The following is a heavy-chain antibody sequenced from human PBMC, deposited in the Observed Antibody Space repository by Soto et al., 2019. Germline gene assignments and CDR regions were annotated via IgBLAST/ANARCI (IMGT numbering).Heavy chain of an antibody. D-gene: IGHD3-10*01. J-gene: IGHJ3*01. Sequence: SLRLSCAASGFSFSSYEMNCVRQAPGKLLEWVSYIGGSGVAKYSADSVNGRVIISRDNAQNSLSLQMNSLRVEDTAVYFCARDRGGDVGQFLFPDSFDLWGQGTMVTVSS. CDR2: IGGSGVAK. V-gene: IGHV3-48*03. CDR1: GFSFSSYE. CDR3: ARDRGGDVGQFLFPDSFDL.